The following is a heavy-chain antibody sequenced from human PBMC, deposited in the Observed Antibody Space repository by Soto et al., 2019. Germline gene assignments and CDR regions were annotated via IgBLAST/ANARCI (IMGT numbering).Heavy chain of an antibody. CDR2: ISGSGGST. Sequence: PGGSLRLSCAASGFTFSSYAMSCVRQAPGKGLEWVSAISGSGGSTYYADSVKGRFTISRDNSKNTLYLQMNSLRAEDTAVYYCAKDHYGDHDAFDIWGQGTMVTVSS. CDR1: GFTFSSYA. CDR3: AKDHYGDHDAFDI. D-gene: IGHD4-17*01. J-gene: IGHJ3*02. V-gene: IGHV3-23*01.